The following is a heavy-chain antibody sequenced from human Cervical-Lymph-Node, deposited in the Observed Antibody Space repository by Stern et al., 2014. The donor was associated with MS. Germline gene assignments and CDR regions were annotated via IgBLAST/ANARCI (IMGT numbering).Heavy chain of an antibody. Sequence: VQLGQSGAEVKKPGESLKISCKGSGYSFSNYWIAWVRQMPGKGLEWMGIIDPADSDTRYSPSFQGQVSISADKSISTAYLQWSGLRASDSAMYYCARHGGRQLYYYHGMDVWGQGTTVTVSS. D-gene: IGHD3-16*01. CDR1: GYSFSNYW. V-gene: IGHV5-51*01. J-gene: IGHJ6*02. CDR2: IDPADSDT. CDR3: ARHGGRQLYYYHGMDV.